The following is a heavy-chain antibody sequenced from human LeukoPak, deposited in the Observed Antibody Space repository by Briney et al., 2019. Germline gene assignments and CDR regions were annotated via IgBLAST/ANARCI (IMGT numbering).Heavy chain of an antibody. J-gene: IGHJ4*02. D-gene: IGHD2-21*01. CDR1: GGVFTTYA. CDR3: TIIPNVILFTHYFEY. CDR2: IIPFLGTT. V-gene: IGHV1-69*11. Sequence: GASVKVSCKASGGVFTTYAISWVRQAPGQGLEWMGSIIPFLGTTNHAQKFQGRVTITADEPTRTAYMELTYVRSDDTAVYYCTIIPNVILFTHYFEYWGQGTLVTVSS.